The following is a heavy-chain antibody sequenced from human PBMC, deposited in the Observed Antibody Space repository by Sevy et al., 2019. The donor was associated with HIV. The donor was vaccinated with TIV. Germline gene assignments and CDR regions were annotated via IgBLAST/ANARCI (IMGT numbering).Heavy chain of an antibody. J-gene: IGHJ2*01. V-gene: IGHV4-61*02. CDR3: AREWGGVGRPLWYFDL. CDR2: IYTSGST. D-gene: IGHD3-16*01. Sequence: SETLSLTCTVSGGSISSGRYYWSWIRQPAGKGLEWIGRIYTSGSTNYNPALKGRFTMSVDTSKNQFSLKLSSVTAADTAVYYCAREWGGVGRPLWYFDLWGRGTLVTVSS. CDR1: GGSISSGRYY.